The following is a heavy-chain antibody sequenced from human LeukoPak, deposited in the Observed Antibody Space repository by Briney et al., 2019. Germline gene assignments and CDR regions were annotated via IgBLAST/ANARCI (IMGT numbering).Heavy chain of an antibody. V-gene: IGHV1-69*04. CDR2: IIPILGIA. Sequence: SVNVSCKASGGTFSSYAISWVRQAPGQGLEWMGRIIPILGIANYAQKFQGRVTITADKSTSTAYMEPSSLRSEDTAVYYCARTSTDIVVVPAAWGFDYWGQGTLVTVSS. CDR1: GGTFSSYA. D-gene: IGHD2-2*01. J-gene: IGHJ4*02. CDR3: ARTSTDIVVVPAAWGFDY.